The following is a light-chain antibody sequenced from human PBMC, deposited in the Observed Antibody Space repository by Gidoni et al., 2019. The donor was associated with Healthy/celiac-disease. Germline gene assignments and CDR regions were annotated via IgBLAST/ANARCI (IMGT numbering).Light chain of an antibody. CDR3: QAWDSLLSVV. CDR2: QDS. Sequence: SYELTQPPSVSVSPGQTASITCSGDKLGDKYACWYQQKPGQSPVLVIYQDSKRPSGIPERFSGSNSGNTATLTISGTQAMDEADYYCQAWDSLLSVVFGGGTKLTVL. CDR1: KLGDKY. V-gene: IGLV3-1*01. J-gene: IGLJ2*01.